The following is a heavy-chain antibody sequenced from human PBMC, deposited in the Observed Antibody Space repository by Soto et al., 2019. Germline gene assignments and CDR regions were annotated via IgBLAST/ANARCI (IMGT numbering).Heavy chain of an antibody. Sequence: SETLSLTCTVSGGSVSSNSYSWGWLRQSPGKGLEWIGTIYSTDNTYYNPSLLSRVTISVDTSMNEFSLRLRSVTAADTAVYYCAAGAIFGVVPLDYWGQGTLVTVSS. V-gene: IGHV4-39*07. CDR2: IYSTDNT. CDR3: AAGAIFGVVPLDY. CDR1: GGSVSSNSYS. J-gene: IGHJ4*02. D-gene: IGHD3-3*01.